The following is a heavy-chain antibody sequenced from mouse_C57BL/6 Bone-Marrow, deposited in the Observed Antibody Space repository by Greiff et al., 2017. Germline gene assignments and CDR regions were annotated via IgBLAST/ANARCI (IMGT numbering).Heavy chain of an antibody. Sequence: VQLKQSGAELARPGASVKLSCKASGYTFTSYGISWVKQRTGQGLEWIGEIYPRSGNTYYNEKFKGKATLTADKSSSTAYMELRSLTSEDSAVYFCTRSGYHEGYFDVWGTGTTVTVSS. CDR2: IYPRSGNT. V-gene: IGHV1-81*01. CDR3: TRSGYHEGYFDV. J-gene: IGHJ1*03. CDR1: GYTFTSYG. D-gene: IGHD2-2*01.